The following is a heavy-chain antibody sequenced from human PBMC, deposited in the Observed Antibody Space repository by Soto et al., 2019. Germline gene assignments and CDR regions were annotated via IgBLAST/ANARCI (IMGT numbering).Heavy chain of an antibody. CDR3: ASSYYDSSGYYFNWFDP. D-gene: IGHD3-22*01. V-gene: IGHV1-69*13. J-gene: IGHJ5*02. Sequence: SVKVSCKASGGTFSIYAISWVRQAPGQGLEWMGGIIPIFGTANYAQKFQGRVTITADESTSTAYMELSSLRSEDTAVYYCASSYYDSSGYYFNWFDPWGQGTLVTVSS. CDR2: IIPIFGTA. CDR1: GGTFSIYA.